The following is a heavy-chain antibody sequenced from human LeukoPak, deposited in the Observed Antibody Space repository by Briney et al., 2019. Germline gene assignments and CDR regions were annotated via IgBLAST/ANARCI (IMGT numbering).Heavy chain of an antibody. CDR1: GGSFSGYY. D-gene: IGHD3-9*01. Sequence: SETLSLTCAVYGGSFSGYYWSWIRQPPGKGLAWIGSIYYSGSTYYNPSLKSRVTISVDTSKNHFSLKLSSVTAADTAVYYCAKADPDYDILTGYYRSAFDIWGQGTLVTVSS. V-gene: IGHV4-34*01. CDR3: AKADPDYDILTGYYRSAFDI. J-gene: IGHJ4*02. CDR2: IYYSGST.